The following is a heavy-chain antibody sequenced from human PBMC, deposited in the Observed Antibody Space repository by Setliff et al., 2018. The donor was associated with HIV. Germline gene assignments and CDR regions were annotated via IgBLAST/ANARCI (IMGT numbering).Heavy chain of an antibody. CDR2: INSDGSST. V-gene: IGHV3-74*01. Sequence: GESLKLSCAASGFTFSSYWMHWARQAPGKGLVWVSRINSDGSSTSYADSVKGRFTISRDNAKNTLYLQMNSLRAEDTAVYYCALTPYSSSSLSYWGQGNLVTVSS. CDR3: ALTPYSSSSLSY. D-gene: IGHD6-6*01. CDR1: GFTFSSYW. J-gene: IGHJ4*02.